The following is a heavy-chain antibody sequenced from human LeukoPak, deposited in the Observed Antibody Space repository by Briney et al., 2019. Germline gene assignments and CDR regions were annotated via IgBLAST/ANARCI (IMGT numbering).Heavy chain of an antibody. Sequence: ASVKVSCKASGGTFISYAISWVRQAPGQGLEWMGGIIPIFGTANYAQKFQGRVTITADESTSTAYMELSSLRSEDTAVYYCAGGVMGHKYYFDYWGQGTLVTVSS. CDR3: AGGVMGHKYYFDY. V-gene: IGHV1-69*13. CDR2: IIPIFGTA. J-gene: IGHJ4*02. CDR1: GGTFISYA. D-gene: IGHD3-16*01.